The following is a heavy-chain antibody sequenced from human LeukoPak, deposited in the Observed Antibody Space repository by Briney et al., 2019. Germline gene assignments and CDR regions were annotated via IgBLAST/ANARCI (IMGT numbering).Heavy chain of an antibody. Sequence: RGESLKISCKGSGYSITNYWIVWVRQMPGKGLEWMGIIYPADSDIRYSPSFQDQVTISADESISTAYLQWSSLKASDTAMYYCARQEYCSGGSCYTWFDPWGQGTLVTVSS. J-gene: IGHJ5*02. V-gene: IGHV5-51*01. CDR2: IYPADSDI. CDR1: GYSITNYW. D-gene: IGHD2-15*01. CDR3: ARQEYCSGGSCYTWFDP.